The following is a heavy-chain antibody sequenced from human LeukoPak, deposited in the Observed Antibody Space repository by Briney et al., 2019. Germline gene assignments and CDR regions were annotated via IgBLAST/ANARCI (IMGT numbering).Heavy chain of an antibody. J-gene: IGHJ6*03. CDR1: GVTFSGYE. Sequence: TGGSLRLSCAVSGVTFSGYEMNWGRQAPGKGLEWGSYIRSSGSIIYYAGSVKGRFTVSRDNTKNALFLQTSSMRAGYTAVYLCARDIQLTYMELWAKRTTVTVSS. V-gene: IGHV3-48*03. D-gene: IGHD5-18*01. CDR3: ARDIQLTYMEL. CDR2: IRSSGSII.